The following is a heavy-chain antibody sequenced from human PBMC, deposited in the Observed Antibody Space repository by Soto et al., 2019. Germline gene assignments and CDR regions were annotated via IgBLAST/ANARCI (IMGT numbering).Heavy chain of an antibody. J-gene: IGHJ4*02. CDR1: GFSFSDYW. CDR2: INGDDTNK. V-gene: IGHV3-74*01. D-gene: IGHD3-22*01. CDR3: TRGRAYDYDSSGQIAGN. Sequence: EAQLVESGGGLVQPGGSLRLSCAASGFSFSDYWMHWVRQAPGKGLVWVSRINGDDTNKNYADSVKGRFTISRDNAKNTLYLQMNSLRAEDTAVYYCTRGRAYDYDSSGQIAGNWGQGTLVTVS.